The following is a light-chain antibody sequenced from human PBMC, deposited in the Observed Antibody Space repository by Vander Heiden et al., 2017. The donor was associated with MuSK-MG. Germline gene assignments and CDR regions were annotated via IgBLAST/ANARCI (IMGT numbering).Light chain of an antibody. CDR3: AAWDDSLNVL. CDR2: SNN. CDR1: SPNIGRNT. J-gene: IGLJ1*01. V-gene: IGLV1-44*01. Sequence: QSVLTQPPSASGTPGQRVTIACSGSSPNIGRNTGNWYQELPGTAPKLLIYSNNQRPSGVPDRFSGSKSGTSASPATSGLQSEDDADYYCAAWDDSLNVLFGTGTKLTVL.